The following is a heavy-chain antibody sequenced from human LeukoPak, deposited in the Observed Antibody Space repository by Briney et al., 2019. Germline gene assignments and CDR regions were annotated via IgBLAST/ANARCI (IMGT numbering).Heavy chain of an antibody. CDR1: GFTFSSYA. CDR3: AKAGGDTMVRGVIFNFDY. Sequence: PGGSLRLSCAASGFTFSSYAMSWVRQAPGKGLEWVSAISGSGGSTYYADSVKGRFTISRDNSKNTLYLQMNSLRAEDTAVYYCAKAGGDTMVRGVIFNFDYWGQGTLVTVSS. V-gene: IGHV3-23*01. CDR2: ISGSGGST. J-gene: IGHJ4*02. D-gene: IGHD3-10*01.